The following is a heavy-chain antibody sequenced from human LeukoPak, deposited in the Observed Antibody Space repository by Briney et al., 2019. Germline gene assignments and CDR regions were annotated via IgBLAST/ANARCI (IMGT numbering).Heavy chain of an antibody. J-gene: IGHJ2*01. V-gene: IGHV4-59*01. CDR2: IYYSGST. D-gene: IGHD2-21*02. CDR1: GGSISSYY. Sequence: SETPSLTCTVSGGSISSYYWSWIRQPPGKGLEWIGYIYYSGSTNYNPSLKSRVTISVDTSNNQFSLKLSSVTAADTAVYYCAKDRPHGSSDWYPFDLWGRGTLVTVSS. CDR3: AKDRPHGSSDWYPFDL.